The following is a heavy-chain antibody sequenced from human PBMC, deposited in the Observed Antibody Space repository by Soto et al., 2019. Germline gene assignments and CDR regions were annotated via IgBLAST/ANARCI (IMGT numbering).Heavy chain of an antibody. CDR2: IYYSGST. CDR1: GGSISTYY. D-gene: IGHD3-10*01. CDR3: ARHYPPVLTMVRGDCFAP. J-gene: IGHJ5*02. V-gene: IGHV4-59*08. Sequence: SEALSLTCTVSGGSISTYYWSWIRQPPGKGLEWIGYIYYSGSTNYNPSLKSRVTISVDTSKNQFSLKLSSVTAADTAVYYCARHYPPVLTMVRGDCFAPWGQGTPVSVS.